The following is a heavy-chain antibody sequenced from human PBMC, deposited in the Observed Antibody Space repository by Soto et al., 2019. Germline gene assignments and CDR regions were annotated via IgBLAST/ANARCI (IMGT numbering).Heavy chain of an antibody. CDR2: ISAYNGNT. Sequence: QVQLVQSGAEVKKPGASVKGSCRASGCTFTSYGISWVRQAPGQGLEWMGWISAYNGNTNYAQKLQDRVTMTTDTATSTAYMELRSLRSDDTAVYYCARVIFGVDYFDYCGQGTLVTVSS. CDR3: ARVIFGVDYFDY. V-gene: IGHV1-18*01. J-gene: IGHJ4*02. D-gene: IGHD3-3*01. CDR1: GCTFTSYG.